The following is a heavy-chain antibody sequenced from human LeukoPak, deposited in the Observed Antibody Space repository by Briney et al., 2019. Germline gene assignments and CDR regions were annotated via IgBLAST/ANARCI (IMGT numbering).Heavy chain of an antibody. V-gene: IGHV3-21*06. J-gene: IGHJ4*02. CDR3: ARDSANVVGAKSIFDY. CDR1: GFTFSSYS. D-gene: IGHD1-26*01. CDR2: ISGSSSYI. Sequence: AGSLTLSCAAYGFTFSSYSMNWVRQAPGKGLEWVSSISGSSSYIYYADSVNGRFTISRDNAKNSLHLQMSSLRAEDTAVYYCARDSANVVGAKSIFDYCGQGALVTVSS.